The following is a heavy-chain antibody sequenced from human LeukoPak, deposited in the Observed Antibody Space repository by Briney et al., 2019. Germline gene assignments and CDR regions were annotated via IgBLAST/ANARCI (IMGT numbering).Heavy chain of an antibody. D-gene: IGHD6-19*01. V-gene: IGHV3-74*01. CDR2: INGDGSST. J-gene: IGHJ3*02. CDR1: GFTFSSYW. CDR3: ARDLAVARDAFDI. Sequence: GWSLRLSCAASGFTFSSYWMHWVRQAPGKGRVGVSRINGDGSSTSYADSVRGRFTISRNNAKNTLYLQMNSLRAEDTAVYYCARDLAVARDAFDIWGQGTMVTVSS.